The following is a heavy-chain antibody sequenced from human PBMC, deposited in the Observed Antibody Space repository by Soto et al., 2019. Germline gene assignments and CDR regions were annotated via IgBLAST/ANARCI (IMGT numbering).Heavy chain of an antibody. CDR2: AYYRSQWYY. CDR3: TKLQDDSRAATANGV. D-gene: IGHD2-8*01. V-gene: IGHV6-1*01. J-gene: IGHJ6*02. Sequence: SQTLSLTSAISGDSASSKSPAWNWIRQAPSRGLEWLGRAYYRSQWYYDSAVSVRSRITVIPDTSKNQFSLQLNSVTPEDTAVYYCTKLQDDSRAATANGVCGDGTTVTLS. CDR1: GDSASSKSPA.